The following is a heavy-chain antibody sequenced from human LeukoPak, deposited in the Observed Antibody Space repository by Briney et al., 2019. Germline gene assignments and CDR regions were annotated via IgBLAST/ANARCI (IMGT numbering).Heavy chain of an antibody. CDR2: IDGGGRTI. D-gene: IGHD1-1*01. Sequence: GGSLRLSCAASGFTFSSYEMNWVRQAPGKGLEWLSYIDGGGRTIYYADSVRGRFTISRDNAKNSLYLQMNSPRDEDTGLYYCARRERYRPLDHWGQGTLVTVSS. CDR1: GFTFSSYE. V-gene: IGHV3-48*03. J-gene: IGHJ4*02. CDR3: ARRERYRPLDH.